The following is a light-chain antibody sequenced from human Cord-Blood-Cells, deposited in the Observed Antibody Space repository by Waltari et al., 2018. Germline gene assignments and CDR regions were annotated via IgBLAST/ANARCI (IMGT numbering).Light chain of an antibody. CDR3: QAWDSSTVV. V-gene: IGLV3-1*01. J-gene: IGLJ2*01. CDR2: QDS. CDR1: KLGDKY. Sequence: SYELTQPPSVSVSPGQTASITCSGDKLGDKYAWWYQQKPGQSPVLVIDQDSKRPSGIPERFSGSSSGNTATLTISGTQAMDEADYYCQAWDSSTVVFGGGTKLTVL.